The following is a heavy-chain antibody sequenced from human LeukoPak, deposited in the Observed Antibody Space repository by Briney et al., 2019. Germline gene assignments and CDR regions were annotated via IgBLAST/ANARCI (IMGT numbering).Heavy chain of an antibody. D-gene: IGHD3-10*01. CDR2: ISDSGST. CDR3: ARADYHGSGRYYFDY. J-gene: IGHJ4*02. V-gene: IGHV4-59*01. CDR1: GGSISNYF. Sequence: SEPLSLTCTVSGGSISNYFWSWIRQPPGKGLEWIGYISDSGSTNYNPSLNSRLTISIDRSKNQFSLRLSSVTAADTAVYHCARADYHGSGRYYFDYWGQGTPVTVSS.